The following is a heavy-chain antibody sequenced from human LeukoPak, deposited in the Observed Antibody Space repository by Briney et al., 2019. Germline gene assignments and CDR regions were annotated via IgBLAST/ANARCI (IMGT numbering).Heavy chain of an antibody. CDR2: ISSSGSTI. J-gene: IGHJ4*02. CDR1: GFTFSSHS. V-gene: IGHV3-48*01. D-gene: IGHD6-19*01. Sequence: PGGSLRLSCAASGFTFSSHSMNWVRQAPGKGLEWVSYISSSGSTIYYADSVKGRFSISRDNAKNSLHLQMNSLRAEDTAEYYCARGTVAGKAPYWGQGTLVTVSS. CDR3: ARGTVAGKAPY.